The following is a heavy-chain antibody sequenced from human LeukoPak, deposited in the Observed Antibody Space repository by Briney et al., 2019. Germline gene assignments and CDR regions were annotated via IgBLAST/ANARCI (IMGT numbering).Heavy chain of an antibody. CDR3: ARVGVYYDILTGYRLDAFDI. CDR2: IKQDGSEK. J-gene: IGHJ3*02. CDR1: GFTFSSYW. D-gene: IGHD3-9*01. V-gene: IGHV3-7*03. Sequence: GGSLRLSCAASGFTFSSYWMSWVRQAPGKGLEWEANIKQDGSEKYYVDSVKGRFTISRDNAKNSLYLQMNSLRAEDTAVYYCARVGVYYDILTGYRLDAFDIWGQGTMVTVSS.